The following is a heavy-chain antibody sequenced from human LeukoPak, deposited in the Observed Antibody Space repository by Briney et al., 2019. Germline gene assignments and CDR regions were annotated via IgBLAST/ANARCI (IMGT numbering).Heavy chain of an antibody. J-gene: IGHJ4*02. V-gene: IGHV3-48*03. D-gene: IGHD6-13*01. CDR2: ISGSGSII. CDR1: GFTFSSYE. Sequence: GGSLRLSCAASGFTFSSYEMNWVRQAPGKGLEWISYISGSGSIIHYADSVKGRFTISRDNAKNSLYLQMNSLRAEDTAVYYCAREASIAAAKNDYWGQGTLVTVSS. CDR3: AREASIAAAKNDY.